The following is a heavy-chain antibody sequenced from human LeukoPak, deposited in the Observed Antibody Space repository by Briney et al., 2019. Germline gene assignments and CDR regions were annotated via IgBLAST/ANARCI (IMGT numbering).Heavy chain of an antibody. CDR2: IYYSGST. J-gene: IGHJ4*02. CDR1: GGSISSYY. D-gene: IGHD1-14*01. V-gene: IGHV4-59*01. CDR3: ARDGNPFDY. Sequence: SETPSLTCTVSGGSISSYYWSWVRQPPGKGLEWIGYIYYSGSTNYNPSLKSRVTISVDTSKNQFSLKLSSVTAADTAVYYCARDGNPFDYWGQGTLVTVSS.